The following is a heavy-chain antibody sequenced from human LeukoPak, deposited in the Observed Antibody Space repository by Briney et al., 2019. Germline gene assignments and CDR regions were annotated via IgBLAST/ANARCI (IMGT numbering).Heavy chain of an antibody. Sequence: SETLSLTCTVSGGSISSSSYYWGWIRQPPGKGLEWIGSIYYSGSTYYNPSLKSRVTISVDTSKNQFSLKLSSVTAADTAVYYCARGYYDFWSGYYRGHNWFDPWGQGTLVTVSS. CDR1: GGSISSSSYY. J-gene: IGHJ5*02. CDR2: IYYSGST. CDR3: ARGYYDFWSGYYRGHNWFDP. V-gene: IGHV4-39*01. D-gene: IGHD3-3*01.